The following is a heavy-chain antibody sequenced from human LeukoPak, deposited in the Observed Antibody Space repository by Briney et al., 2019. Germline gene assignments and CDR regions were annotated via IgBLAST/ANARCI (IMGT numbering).Heavy chain of an antibody. CDR1: GFTFSSYE. CDR3: AELGITMIGGV. CDR2: ISSSGSTI. V-gene: IGHV3-48*03. J-gene: IGHJ6*04. Sequence: GSLRLSCAASGFTFSSYEMKWVRQAPGKGLEWVSYISSSGSTIYYADSVKGRFTISRDNAKNSLYLQMNSLRAEDTAVYYCAELGITMIGGVWGEGTTVTISS. D-gene: IGHD3-10*02.